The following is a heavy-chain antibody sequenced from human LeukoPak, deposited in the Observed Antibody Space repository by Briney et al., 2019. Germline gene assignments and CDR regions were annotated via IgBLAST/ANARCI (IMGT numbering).Heavy chain of an antibody. CDR3: ARAAFNSGSYYPYYYGMDV. D-gene: IGHD1-26*01. Sequence: ASVKVSCKASGYTFTSYYMHWVRQAPGQGLEWMGWISAYNGNTNYAQKLQGRVTMTTDTSTSTAYMELRSLRSDDTAVYYCARAAFNSGSYYPYYYGMDVWGQGTTVTVSS. CDR2: ISAYNGNT. V-gene: IGHV1-18*04. J-gene: IGHJ6*02. CDR1: GYTFTSYY.